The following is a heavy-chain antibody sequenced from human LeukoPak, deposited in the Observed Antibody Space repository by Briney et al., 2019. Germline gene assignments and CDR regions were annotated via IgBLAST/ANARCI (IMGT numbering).Heavy chain of an antibody. Sequence: PETLSPTCAVYGGSSSGYYWGWVRHLPGKGLEWVGEINPSGSTNYNPSLKSRVTISVNTPQNQFSLKLRAVNAAARAWFYCEGRRRWLQSFDYWGRGTLVTVSS. CDR3: EGRRRWLQSFDY. CDR1: GGSSSGYY. CDR2: INPSGST. J-gene: IGHJ4*02. D-gene: IGHD5-24*01. V-gene: IGHV4-34*01.